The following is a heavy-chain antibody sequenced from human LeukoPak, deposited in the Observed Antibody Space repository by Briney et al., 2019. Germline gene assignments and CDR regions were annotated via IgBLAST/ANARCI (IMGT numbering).Heavy chain of an antibody. D-gene: IGHD3-16*01. CDR2: IIPILGIA. J-gene: IGHJ5*02. Sequence: SVKVSCKASGGTFSSYAISWVRQAPGHGLEWMGRIIPILGIANYAQKFQGRVTITADKSTSTAYMELSSLRSEDTAVYYCAGEGETNWFDPWGQGTLVTVSS. CDR3: AGEGETNWFDP. CDR1: GGTFSSYA. V-gene: IGHV1-69*04.